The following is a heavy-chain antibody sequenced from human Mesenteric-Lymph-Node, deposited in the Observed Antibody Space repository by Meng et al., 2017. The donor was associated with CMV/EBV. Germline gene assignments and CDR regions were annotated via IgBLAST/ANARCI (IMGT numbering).Heavy chain of an antibody. CDR2: ISSSSNR. CDR3: ARGLKGYCNGGSCYLDY. CDR1: GFTFSDYY. V-gene: IGHV3-69-1*02. Sequence: GESLKISCAASGFTFSDYYMNWVRQAPGKGLEWVSSISSSSNRYYADSVKGRFTISRDNAKNSLYLEMNSLRAEDTAFYYCARGLKGYCNGGSCYLDYWGQGTLVTVSS. J-gene: IGHJ4*02. D-gene: IGHD2-15*01.